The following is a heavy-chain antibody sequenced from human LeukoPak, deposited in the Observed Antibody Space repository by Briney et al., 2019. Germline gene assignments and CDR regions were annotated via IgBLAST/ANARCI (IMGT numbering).Heavy chain of an antibody. Sequence: GGSLRLYCAAAGFTFSSYWMSWVRQAPGKGLEWGANINQDGSNKQYVDSVKGRFTMSRDNAKNSLYLQMNSLRAEDTAVYYCARFSRGTNSGSWGQGTLVTVSS. CDR1: GFTFSSYW. V-gene: IGHV3-7*01. D-gene: IGHD1-26*01. CDR2: INQDGSNK. J-gene: IGHJ5*02. CDR3: ARFSRGTNSGS.